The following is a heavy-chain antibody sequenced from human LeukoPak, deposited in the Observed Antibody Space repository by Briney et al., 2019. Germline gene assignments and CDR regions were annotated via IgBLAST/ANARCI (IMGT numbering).Heavy chain of an antibody. CDR1: GDSVSRSDSY. V-gene: IGHV4-39*01. Sequence: SETLSLTCSVSGDSVSRSDSYWDWIRQPPGKGLEWIGTIYYSGRTYYSPYLKSGVTMSVYTDNKQFSLNLRSVTAADTAVYYCARRRYYDGSGYLEWGQGTLLSVPS. D-gene: IGHD3-22*01. J-gene: IGHJ1*01. CDR2: IYYSGRT. CDR3: ARRRYYDGSGYLE.